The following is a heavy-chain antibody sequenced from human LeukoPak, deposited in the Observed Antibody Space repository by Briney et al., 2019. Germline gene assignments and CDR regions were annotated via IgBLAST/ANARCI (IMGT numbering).Heavy chain of an antibody. J-gene: IGHJ4*02. D-gene: IGHD1-14*01. V-gene: IGHV3-21*01. CDR1: GFTFSSYS. Sequence: GGSLRLSRAASGFTFSSYSMNWVRQAPGQGLEWVSSISSSSSYIYYADSVKGRFTISRDNAKNSLYLQMNSLRAEDTAVYYCARQTRKEGSGGKYFDYWGQGTLVTVSS. CDR3: ARQTRKEGSGGKYFDY. CDR2: ISSSSSYI.